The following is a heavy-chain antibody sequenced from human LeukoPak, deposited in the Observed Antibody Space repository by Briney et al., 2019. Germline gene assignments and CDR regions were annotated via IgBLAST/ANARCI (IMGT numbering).Heavy chain of an antibody. CDR2: IYYSGST. Sequence: SETLSLTCTVSGGSISSSSFYWGWIRQPPGRGLEWIGSIYYSGSTSYNPSLKSRVTISVDTSKNQFSLKMSSVTAADTAVYYCARDGYSGNDGLWGQGTLVTVSS. J-gene: IGHJ4*02. D-gene: IGHD5-12*01. CDR1: GGSISSSSFY. V-gene: IGHV4-39*07. CDR3: ARDGYSGNDGL.